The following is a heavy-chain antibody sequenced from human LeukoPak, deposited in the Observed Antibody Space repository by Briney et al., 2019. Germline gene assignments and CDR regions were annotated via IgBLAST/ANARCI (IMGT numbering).Heavy chain of an antibody. Sequence: SETLSLTCTVSGGSISSYYWSWIRQPAGKGLEWIGSIYYSGSTYYNPSLKSRVTISVDTSKNQFSLKLSSVTAADTAVYYCARILWFGEFIRRFDYWGQGTLVTVSS. CDR2: IYYSGST. J-gene: IGHJ4*02. D-gene: IGHD3-10*01. CDR3: ARILWFGEFIRRFDY. V-gene: IGHV4-4*07. CDR1: GGSISSYY.